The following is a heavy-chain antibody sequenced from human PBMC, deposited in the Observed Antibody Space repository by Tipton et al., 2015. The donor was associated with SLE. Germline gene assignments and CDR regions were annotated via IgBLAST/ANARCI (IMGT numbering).Heavy chain of an antibody. D-gene: IGHD4-17*01. CDR2: ISGGGATT. CDR3: ARDAITTVRADPFDL. J-gene: IGHJ3*01. Sequence: SLRLSCAASGITLNQFAMGWVRQAPGKGLEWVSIISGGGATTNYAVSVEGRFTISRDDAKASLYLQMSSLTVDDTALYYCARDAITTVRADPFDLWGQGTMVTVSS. CDR1: GITLNQFA. V-gene: IGHV3-23*01.